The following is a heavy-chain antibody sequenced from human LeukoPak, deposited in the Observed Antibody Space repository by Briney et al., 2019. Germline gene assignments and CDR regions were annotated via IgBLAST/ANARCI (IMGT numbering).Heavy chain of an antibody. J-gene: IGHJ4*02. CDR3: AREWDYYAF. CDR2: INPKSGDT. Sequence: ASVKVSCKASGYIFTNYGIAWVRQAPGQGLEWMGWINPKSGDTRYAQKFQGRVTMTRDTSITTAYMDLSSLRSDDTAVYYCAREWDYYAFWGQGTLVTVSS. V-gene: IGHV1-2*02. CDR1: GYIFTNYG.